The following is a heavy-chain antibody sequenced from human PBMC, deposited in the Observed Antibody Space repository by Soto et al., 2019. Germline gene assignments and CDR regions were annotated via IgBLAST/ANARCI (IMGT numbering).Heavy chain of an antibody. D-gene: IGHD3-10*01. V-gene: IGHV3-30*03. CDR2: ISYDGSNK. J-gene: IGHJ4*02. CDR1: GFTFSSYG. Sequence: QVQLVESGGGVVQPGRSLRLSCAASGFTFSSYGMHWVRQAPGKGLEWVAVISYDGSNKYYADSVKGRFTISRDNSKNTLYLQMNSLRAEDTAVYYCAYGSAEGFDYWGQGTLVTVSS. CDR3: AYGSAEGFDY.